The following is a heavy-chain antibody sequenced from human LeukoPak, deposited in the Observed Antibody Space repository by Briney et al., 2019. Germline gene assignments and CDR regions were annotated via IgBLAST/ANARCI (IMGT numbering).Heavy chain of an antibody. D-gene: IGHD2/OR15-2a*01. CDR1: GYTFTSYY. CDR3: AREIGTTFDDY. J-gene: IGHJ4*02. Sequence: ASVKVSCKASGYTFTSYYMHWVRQAPGQGLEGMGIINPSGGSTSYAQKFQGRVTMTRDMSTSTVYMELSSLRSEDTAVYYCAREIGTTFDDYWGQGTLVTVSS. V-gene: IGHV1-46*01. CDR2: INPSGGST.